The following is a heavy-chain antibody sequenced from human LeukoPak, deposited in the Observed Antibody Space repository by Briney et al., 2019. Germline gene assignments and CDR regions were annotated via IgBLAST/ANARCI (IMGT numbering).Heavy chain of an antibody. V-gene: IGHV7-4-1*02. Sequence: ASVKVSCKASGYSFTSYVLNWVRQAPGQGLEWMGWISTNTGNPTYAQGFTGRFVFFLDTSISTTYLQINSLKAEDTAVYYCARGGSRYSTSGTVDYWGQGTLVTVSS. D-gene: IGHD6-6*01. CDR3: ARGGSRYSTSGTVDY. J-gene: IGHJ4*02. CDR2: ISTNTGNP. CDR1: GYSFTSYV.